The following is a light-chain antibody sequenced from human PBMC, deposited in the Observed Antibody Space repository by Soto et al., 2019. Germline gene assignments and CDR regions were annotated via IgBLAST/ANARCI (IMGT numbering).Light chain of an antibody. CDR3: QHHRGLPVT. CDR1: EDIYKY. CDR2: DAS. Sequence: DIHMTQSPPSLSASVGDRVTITCQASEDIYKYLNWYRQKPGKAPNLLIYDASNVEAGVPSRFSGSESGTFFTFVISSLQPEDVATYYCQHHRGLPVTFGGGTKVDI. J-gene: IGKJ4*01. V-gene: IGKV1-33*01.